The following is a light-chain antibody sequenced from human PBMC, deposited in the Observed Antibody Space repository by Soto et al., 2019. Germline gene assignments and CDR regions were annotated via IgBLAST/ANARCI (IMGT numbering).Light chain of an antibody. CDR1: SSDVGDYNY. V-gene: IGLV2-14*01. Sequence: QSVLTQPAAVSGSPGQSITISCTGTSSDVGDYNYVSWYQQHPGKAPKLILYDVINRPSGVSDRFSGSKSGYTASLTISGLLPEDGADYYCISYTSSSTSYVIGTGTKVTVL. CDR2: DVI. J-gene: IGLJ1*01. CDR3: ISYTSSSTSYV.